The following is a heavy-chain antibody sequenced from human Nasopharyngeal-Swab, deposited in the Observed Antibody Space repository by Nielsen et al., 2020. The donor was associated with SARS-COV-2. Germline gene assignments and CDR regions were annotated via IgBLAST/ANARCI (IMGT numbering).Heavy chain of an antibody. CDR1: GGSISSSY. J-gene: IGHJ6*02. V-gene: IGHV4-59*01. D-gene: IGHD6-6*01. CDR3: ARGSPQTYYYYGMDV. Sequence: SETLSLTCTVSGGSISSSYWSWIRQPTGKGLEWIGYIYYSGSTNYNPSLKSRVTISVDTSKNQFSLKLSSVTAADTAVYYCARGSPQTYYYYGMDVWGQGTTVTVSS. CDR2: IYYSGST.